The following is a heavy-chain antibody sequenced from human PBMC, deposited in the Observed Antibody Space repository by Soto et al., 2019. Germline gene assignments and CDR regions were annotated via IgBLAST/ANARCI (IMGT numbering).Heavy chain of an antibody. J-gene: IGHJ6*02. V-gene: IGHV4-4*02. CDR1: GGSISSSNW. Sequence: SETLSLTCAVSGGSISSSNWWSWVRQPPGKGLEWIGEIYHSGSTNYNPSLKSRVTISVGKSKNQFSLKLSSVTAADTAVYYCARARYYDFWSGPTYYYYGMDVWGQGTTVTVSS. CDR2: IYHSGST. D-gene: IGHD3-3*01. CDR3: ARARYYDFWSGPTYYYYGMDV.